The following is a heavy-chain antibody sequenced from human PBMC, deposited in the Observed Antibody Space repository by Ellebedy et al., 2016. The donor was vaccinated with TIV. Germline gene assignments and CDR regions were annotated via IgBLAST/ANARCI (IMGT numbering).Heavy chain of an antibody. CDR3: ARNGGTFDAFDI. CDR1: GGTFSSYA. CDR2: IIPIFGTA. Sequence: SVKVSCXASGGTFSSYAISWVRQAPGQGLEWMGGIIPIFGTANYAQKFQGRVTITADKSTSTAYMELSSLRSEDTAVYYCARNGGTFDAFDIWGQGTMVTVSS. V-gene: IGHV1-69*06. D-gene: IGHD2-15*01. J-gene: IGHJ3*02.